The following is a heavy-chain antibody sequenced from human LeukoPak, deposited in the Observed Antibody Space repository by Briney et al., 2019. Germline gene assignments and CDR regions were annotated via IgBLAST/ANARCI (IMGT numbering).Heavy chain of an antibody. J-gene: IGHJ3*02. Sequence: GGSLRLACAASGFSFSSYSMNWVRQAPGKGLEWVSSISSSSYIYYADSVKGRFTISRDNAKNSLYLQMNSLRAADTAVYYFAIREYGGNSCTFDIRGEGTMVTVSS. CDR3: AIREYGGNSCTFDI. CDR2: ISSSSYI. CDR1: GFSFSSYS. D-gene: IGHD2-21*02. V-gene: IGHV3-21*01.